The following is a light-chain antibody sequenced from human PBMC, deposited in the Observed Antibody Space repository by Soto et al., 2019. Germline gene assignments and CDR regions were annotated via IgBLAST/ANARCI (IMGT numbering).Light chain of an antibody. V-gene: IGKV3-11*01. CDR3: QQRTNWPIT. J-gene: IGKJ5*01. CDR1: QSVSSY. Sequence: EIVLTQSPGILSLSPGERASLSCRASQSVSSYLAWYQQKPGQAPRLLISDASNRATGIPARFSGSGSGADFTLTISSLEPEDFAVYYCQQRTNWPITFGQGTRLE. CDR2: DAS.